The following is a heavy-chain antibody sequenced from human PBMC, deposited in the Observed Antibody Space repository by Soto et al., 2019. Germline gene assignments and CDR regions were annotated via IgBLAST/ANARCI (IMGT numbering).Heavy chain of an antibody. D-gene: IGHD6-6*01. Sequence: PSHTLSLTCAISGDSVSSNSAAWNWIRQSPSRGLEWLGRTYYRSKWYNDYAVSVKSRITINPDTSKNQFSLQLNSVTPEDTAVYYCARDHVAARSDYYYYYGMDVWGQGTTVTVSS. CDR2: TYYRSKWYN. J-gene: IGHJ6*02. V-gene: IGHV6-1*01. CDR1: GDSVSSNSAA. CDR3: ARDHVAARSDYYYYYGMDV.